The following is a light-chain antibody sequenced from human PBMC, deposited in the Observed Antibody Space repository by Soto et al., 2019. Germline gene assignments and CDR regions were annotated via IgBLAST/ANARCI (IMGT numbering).Light chain of an antibody. V-gene: IGKV2-30*01. CDR3: MQGTHWPRT. CDR2: KVS. Sequence: DVVMTQSPLSLPVTLGQPASISCRSSQSLVSSDGNTFLNWFHQRPGQSPRRLIYKVSNRDSRVPDRFSGSGSGTDFTLKISRVEAEDVGVYYCMQGTHWPRTFGQGTKVEIK. J-gene: IGKJ1*01. CDR1: QSLVSSDGNTF.